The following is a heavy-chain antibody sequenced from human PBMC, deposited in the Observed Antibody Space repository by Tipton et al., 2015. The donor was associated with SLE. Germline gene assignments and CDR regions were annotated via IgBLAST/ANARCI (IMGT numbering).Heavy chain of an antibody. Sequence: LRLSCAASGFTFSNYAMSWVRQAPGKGLEWIGNIFYSGSTYYNPSLKSRVTISTDTSENHLSLRLNSVTAADTAVYYCARRFCSGGRCYYSFGDWGQGTLVTVSS. J-gene: IGHJ4*02. CDR1: GFTFSNYA. D-gene: IGHD2-15*01. CDR2: IFYSGST. V-gene: IGHV4-59*12. CDR3: ARRFCSGGRCYYSFGD.